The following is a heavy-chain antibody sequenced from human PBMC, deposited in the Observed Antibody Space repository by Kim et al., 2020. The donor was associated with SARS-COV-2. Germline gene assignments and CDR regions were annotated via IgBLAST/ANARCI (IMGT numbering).Heavy chain of an antibody. D-gene: IGHD7-27*01. V-gene: IGHV3-11*03. Sequence: GGSLRLSCAASGFTFSDYSMTWIRQAPGKGLEYISYIGTVNSDTNYADSVRGRFTISRDNAKNSLYLQMSSLRAEDTAVYYCASYPGDASYWGQGTLVTVSS. CDR2: IGTVNSDT. CDR3: ASYPGDASY. J-gene: IGHJ4*02. CDR1: GFTFSDYS.